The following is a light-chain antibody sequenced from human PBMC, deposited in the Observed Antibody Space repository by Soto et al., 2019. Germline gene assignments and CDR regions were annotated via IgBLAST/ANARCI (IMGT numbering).Light chain of an antibody. CDR1: QIVSSSY. J-gene: IGKJ4*01. CDR2: GAS. CDR3: QQFDDSLPKLT. V-gene: IGKV3-20*01. Sequence: EIVLTQSPGTLSLSPGERATLSCGASQIVSSSYLAWYQQKPGQAPRLLIHGASSRATGIPDRFSGSGSGTDFTLTISRLEPEDFAVYYCQQFDDSLPKLTFGGGTKVDIK.